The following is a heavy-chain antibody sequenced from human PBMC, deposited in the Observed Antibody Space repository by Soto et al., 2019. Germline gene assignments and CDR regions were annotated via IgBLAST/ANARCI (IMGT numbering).Heavy chain of an antibody. CDR3: ARDCGLSGSYLGY. Sequence: SETLSLTCTVSGGSITRGNYYWTWIRNPPGKGLEWIGYVYYSDSTTYNPSLKSRVTISVDTSKNQFSLKLSSVTAADTAVYYCARDCGLSGSYLGYWGQGTQVTVSS. CDR2: VYYSDST. V-gene: IGHV4-61*01. D-gene: IGHD3-10*01. J-gene: IGHJ4*02. CDR1: GGSITRGNYY.